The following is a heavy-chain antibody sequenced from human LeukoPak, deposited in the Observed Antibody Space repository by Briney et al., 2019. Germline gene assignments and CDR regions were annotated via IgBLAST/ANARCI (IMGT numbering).Heavy chain of an antibody. CDR3: ARRPYYYDSSGYYYFDY. V-gene: IGHV3-53*01. J-gene: IGHJ4*02. CDR2: IYSGGST. D-gene: IGHD3-22*01. CDR1: GFTVSSNY. Sequence: GGSLRLSCAASGFTVSSNYMSWVRQAPGKGLEWVSVIYSGGSTYYADSVKGRFTISRDNSKNTLYLQMNSLRAEDTAVYYCARRPYYYDSSGYYYFDYWGQGTLVTVSS.